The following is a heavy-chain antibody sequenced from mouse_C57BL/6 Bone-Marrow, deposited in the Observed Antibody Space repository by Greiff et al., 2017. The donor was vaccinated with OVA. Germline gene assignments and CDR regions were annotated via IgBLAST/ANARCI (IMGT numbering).Heavy chain of an antibody. J-gene: IGHJ2*01. CDR3: ARTTGTLYFDY. D-gene: IGHD4-1*02. V-gene: IGHV1-59*01. CDR2: IDPSDSYT. CDR1: GYTFTSYW. Sequence: VQLQQPGAELVRPGTSVKLSCKASGYTFTSYWMHWVKQRPGQGLEWIGVIDPSDSYTNYNQKFKGKATLTVDTSSSTAYMQLSSLTSEDSAAYYCARTTGTLYFDYWGQGTTLTVSS.